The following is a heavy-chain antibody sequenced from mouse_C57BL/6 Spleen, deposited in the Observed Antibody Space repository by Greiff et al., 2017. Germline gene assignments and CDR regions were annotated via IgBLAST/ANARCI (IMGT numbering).Heavy chain of an antibody. CDR3: ASTTVGGD. CDR2: INPNNGGT. V-gene: IGHV1-26*01. Sequence: VQLQQSGPELVKPGASVKISCKASGYTFTYYYLNWVKQSHGKSLEWIGDINPNNGGTSYNQKFKGKATLTVDKSSSTAYMELRGLTSEDSAVYYCASTTVGGDWGQGTTLTVSS. D-gene: IGHD1-1*01. CDR1: GYTFTYYY. J-gene: IGHJ2*01.